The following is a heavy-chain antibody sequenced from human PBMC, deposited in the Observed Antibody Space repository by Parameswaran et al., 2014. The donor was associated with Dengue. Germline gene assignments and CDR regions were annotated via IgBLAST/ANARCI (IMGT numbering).Heavy chain of an antibody. J-gene: IGHJ6*02. CDR3: ARSIQYSSRPNPLLYYGMDV. Sequence: RWIRQTPGKGLEWVSYISSSSSYTNYADSVKGRFTISRDNAKNSLYLQMNSLRAEDTAVYYCARSIQYSSRPNPLLYYGMDVWGQGTTVTVSS. CDR2: ISSSSSYT. D-gene: IGHD6-13*01. V-gene: IGHV3-11*06.